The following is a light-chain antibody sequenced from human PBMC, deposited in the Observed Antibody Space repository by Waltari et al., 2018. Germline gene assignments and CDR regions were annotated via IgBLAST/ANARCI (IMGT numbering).Light chain of an antibody. V-gene: IGKV1-33*01. Sequence: DIKLTQSPLPLSPTLEHRVTLTCRASQDITNYLNWYQQKPGKAPKLLIHDASKLEIGVPSRFSGSQSGTHFTLTISSLQPEDIGTYYCQRYDNLPIFAFGPGTKVEI. CDR1: QDITNY. J-gene: IGKJ3*01. CDR2: DAS. CDR3: QRYDNLPIFA.